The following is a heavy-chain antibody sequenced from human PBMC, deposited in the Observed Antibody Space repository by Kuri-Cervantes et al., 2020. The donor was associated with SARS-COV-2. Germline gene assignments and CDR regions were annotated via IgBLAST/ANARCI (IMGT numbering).Heavy chain of an antibody. CDR3: ARSPEQYSSSWFDY. Sequence: SVKVSCKASGYTFTSYYMHRVGQAPGQGLGWMGGIIPILGIANYAQKFQGRVTITADKTPSTAYMELSSLRSEDTAVYYCARSPEQYSSSWFDYWGQGTLVTVSS. CDR1: GYTFTSYY. CDR2: IIPILGIA. D-gene: IGHD6-13*01. J-gene: IGHJ4*02. V-gene: IGHV1-69*10.